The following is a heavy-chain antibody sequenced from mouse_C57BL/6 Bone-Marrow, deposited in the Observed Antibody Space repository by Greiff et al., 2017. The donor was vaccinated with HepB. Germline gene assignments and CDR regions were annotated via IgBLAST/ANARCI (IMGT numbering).Heavy chain of an antibody. V-gene: IGHV1-52*01. CDR1: GYTFTSYW. J-gene: IGHJ2*01. CDR2: IDPSDSET. Sequence: QVQLQQPGAELVRPGSSVKLSCKASGYTFTSYWMHWVKQRPIQGLEWIGNIDPSDSETHYNQKFKDKATLTVDKSSSTAYMQLSSLTSEDSAVYYCARSPITTVVATFDDWGQGTTLTVSS. CDR3: ARSPITTVVATFDD. D-gene: IGHD1-1*01.